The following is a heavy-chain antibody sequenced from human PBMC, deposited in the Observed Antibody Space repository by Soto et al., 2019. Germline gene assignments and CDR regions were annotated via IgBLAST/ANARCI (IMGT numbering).Heavy chain of an antibody. CDR1: ADSFTSNNW. V-gene: IGHV4-4*02. D-gene: IGHD1-7*01. J-gene: IGHJ4*02. CDR3: ASRDPGTSVDY. Sequence: LSLTCAVSADSFTSNNWWTWVRQPPGQGLEWIGEIYRTGSTNYNPSLKSRVTISLDKSENQFSLKVTSLTAADTAVYYCASRDPGTSVDYWGQGTLVT. CDR2: IYRTGST.